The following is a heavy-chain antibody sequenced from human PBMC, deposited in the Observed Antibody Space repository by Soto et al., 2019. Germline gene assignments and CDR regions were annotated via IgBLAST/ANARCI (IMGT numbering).Heavy chain of an antibody. CDR2: IIPIFGTA. D-gene: IGHD6-19*01. J-gene: IGHJ6*02. CDR1: GGTFSSYA. Sequence: SVKVSCKASGGTFSSYAISWVRQAPGQGLEWMGGIIPIFGTANYAQKFQGRVTITADESTSTAYMELSSLRSEDTAVYYCARAAGRDGCNYYYYGMDVWGQGTTVTVSS. CDR3: ARAAGRDGCNYYYYGMDV. V-gene: IGHV1-69*13.